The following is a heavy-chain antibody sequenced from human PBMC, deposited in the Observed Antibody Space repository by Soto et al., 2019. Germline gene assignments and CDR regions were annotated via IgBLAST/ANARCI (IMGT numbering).Heavy chain of an antibody. CDR1: GGSISSYY. V-gene: IGHV4-4*07. J-gene: IGHJ5*02. CDR2: IYTSGST. D-gene: IGHD2-2*01. CDR3: ARDLSGPAAMGGWFGP. Sequence: QVQLQESGPGLVKPSETLSLTCTVSGGSISSYYWSWIRQPAGKGLEWIGRIYTSGSTNYNPSLKSRGTMAVDTSKNQFALKLSSVTAADTAVYYCARDLSGPAAMGGWFGPWGQGTLVTVSS.